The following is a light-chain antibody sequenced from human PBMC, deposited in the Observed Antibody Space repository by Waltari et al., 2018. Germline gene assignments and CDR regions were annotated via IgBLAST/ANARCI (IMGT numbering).Light chain of an antibody. CDR3: QQYNSYSWT. Sequence: DIQMTQSPSTLSASVGARVTITCRASQSISSWLAWYQQKPGKAPKLLIYKASSLESGVPSRFSGSGSGTEFTLTISSLQPDDFATYYCQQYNSYSWTFGQGTKAEIK. J-gene: IGKJ1*01. V-gene: IGKV1-5*03. CDR2: KAS. CDR1: QSISSW.